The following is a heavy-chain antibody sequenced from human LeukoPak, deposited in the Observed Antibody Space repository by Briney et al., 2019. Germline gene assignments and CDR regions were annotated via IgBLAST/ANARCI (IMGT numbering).Heavy chain of an antibody. CDR2: VNHVGGT. V-gene: IGHV4-34*01. D-gene: IGHD3-22*01. CDR1: GGSFSDYY. CDR3: ARLRVDYYDSSGAPADY. Sequence: SETLSLTCAVYGGSFSDYYWSWIRQSPGKGLEWIGEVNHVGGTNYNPSLKSRVTISVDTPSKHFSLRLTSVTAADTAVYYCARLRVDYYDSSGAPADYWGQGTLVTVSS. J-gene: IGHJ4*02.